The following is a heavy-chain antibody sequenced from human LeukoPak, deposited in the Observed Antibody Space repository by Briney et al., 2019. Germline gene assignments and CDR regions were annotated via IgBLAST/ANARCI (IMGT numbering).Heavy chain of an antibody. Sequence: GGSLRLSCAASGFTFSSYSMNWVRQAPGKGLEWVSSISSSSSYIYYADSVKGRFTISRDNSKNTLYLQMNTLRADDTAVYYCAKGVKYIVMVTAQHYFDYWGQGTLVTVSS. CDR1: GFTFSSYS. CDR3: AKGVKYIVMVTAQHYFDY. CDR2: ISSSSSYI. V-gene: IGHV3-21*01. D-gene: IGHD2-21*02. J-gene: IGHJ4*02.